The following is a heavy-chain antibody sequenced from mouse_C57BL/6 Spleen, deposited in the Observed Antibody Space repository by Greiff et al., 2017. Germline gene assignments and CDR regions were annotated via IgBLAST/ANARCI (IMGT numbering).Heavy chain of an antibody. J-gene: IGHJ2*01. CDR3: AREGGVYDGYSYSLFDY. CDR1: GYTFTSYW. V-gene: IGHV1-55*01. D-gene: IGHD2-3*01. CDR2: IYPGSGST. Sequence: QVQLQQPGAELVKPGASVKMSCKASGYTFTSYWITWVKQRPGQGLEWIGDIYPGSGSTNYNEKFKSKATLTVDTSSSTAYMQLSSLTSEDSAVYYCAREGGVYDGYSYSLFDYWGQGTTLTVSS.